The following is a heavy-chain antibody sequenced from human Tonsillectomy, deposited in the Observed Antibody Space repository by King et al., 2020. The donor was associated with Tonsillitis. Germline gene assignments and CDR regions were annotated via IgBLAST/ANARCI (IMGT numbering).Heavy chain of an antibody. CDR1: GGSINSSIYY. V-gene: IGHV4-39*07. Sequence: QLQESGPGLVKPSETLSLTCTVSGGSINSSIYYWGWIRQPPGKGLEWIGSIYYTGSTYYNPSLKSRVTISVDTSKNQFSLKLRSVTAADTAVYYCASQRLRGYNDYDYGYFDYWGQGTLVTVSS. D-gene: IGHD5-12*01. CDR3: ASQRLRGYNDYDYGYFDY. CDR2: IYYTGST. J-gene: IGHJ4*02.